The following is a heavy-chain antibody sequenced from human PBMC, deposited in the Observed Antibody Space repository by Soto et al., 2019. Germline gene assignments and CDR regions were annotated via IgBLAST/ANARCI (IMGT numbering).Heavy chain of an antibody. V-gene: IGHV1-2*02. D-gene: IGHD4-17*01. J-gene: IGHJ5*02. CDR3: ARGAASYGDYSANWFDP. CDR1: GYTFTGYY. CDR2: INPNSGGT. Sequence: SVKVSCKASGYTFTGYYMHWVRQAPGQGLEWMGWINPNSGGTNYAQKFQGRVTMTRDTSISTAYMELSRLRSDDTAVYYCARGAASYGDYSANWFDPWGQGTLVTVSS.